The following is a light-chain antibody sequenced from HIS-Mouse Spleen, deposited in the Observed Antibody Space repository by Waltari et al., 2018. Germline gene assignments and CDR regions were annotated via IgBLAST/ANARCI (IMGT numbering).Light chain of an antibody. CDR3: YSTDSSGNHRV. CDR2: EAS. V-gene: IGLV3-10*01. J-gene: IGLJ2*01. CDR1: ALPKKY. Sequence: SYELTQPPSVSVSPGQTARITCSGDALPKKYAYWYQQKSGQAPVLVIYEASKRPSGIPESFCGSSSGTMATLTISGAQVEDEADYYCYSTDSSGNHRVFGGGTKLTVL.